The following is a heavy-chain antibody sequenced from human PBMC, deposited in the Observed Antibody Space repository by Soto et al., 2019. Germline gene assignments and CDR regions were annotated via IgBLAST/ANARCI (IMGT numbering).Heavy chain of an antibody. Sequence: QVTLKESGPVLGKPTDTVTLTCADSGFSLSTGIMGVSWIRQPSGKALEWLAHIFSDAERSYSTSMESRITISKDAIGSQVVLTMTNINPVDTGTYDCLRVNADSYHNYYGMDVWGQGTTVTVSS. D-gene: IGHD4-17*01. CDR1: GFSLSTGIMG. J-gene: IGHJ6*02. CDR3: LRVNADSYHNYYGMDV. CDR2: IFSDAER. V-gene: IGHV2-26*01.